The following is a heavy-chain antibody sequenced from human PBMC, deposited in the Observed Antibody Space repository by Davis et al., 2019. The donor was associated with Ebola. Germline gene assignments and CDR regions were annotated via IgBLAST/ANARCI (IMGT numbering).Heavy chain of an antibody. Sequence: AASVKVSCKASGGTFSSYAISWVRQAPGQGLEWMGGIIPIFGTANCAQKFQGRVTITADKSTSTAYMELSSLRSEDTAVYYCARDLTVTEGYFDYWGQGTLVTVSS. V-gene: IGHV1-69*06. D-gene: IGHD4-17*01. J-gene: IGHJ4*02. CDR2: IIPIFGTA. CDR1: GGTFSSYA. CDR3: ARDLTVTEGYFDY.